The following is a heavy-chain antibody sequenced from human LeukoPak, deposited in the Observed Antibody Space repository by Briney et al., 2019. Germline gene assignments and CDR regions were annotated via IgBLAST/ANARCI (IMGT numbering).Heavy chain of an antibody. CDR3: AKSSSSYYYYMDV. Sequence: GGSLRLSCAASGFTFHDYTMHWVRQAPGKGLEWVSLISWEGGNTYYADSVKGRFTISRDNSKNSLYLQMNSLRPEDTALFSCAKSSSSYYYYMDVWGIGTTVTISS. CDR1: GFTFHDYT. V-gene: IGHV3-43*01. D-gene: IGHD6-13*01. CDR2: ISWEGGNT. J-gene: IGHJ6*03.